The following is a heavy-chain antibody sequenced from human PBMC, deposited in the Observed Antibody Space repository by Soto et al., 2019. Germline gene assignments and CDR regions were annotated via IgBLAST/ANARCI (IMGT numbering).Heavy chain of an antibody. J-gene: IGHJ4*02. V-gene: IGHV2-5*02. CDR1: GFSLTTSGVG. Sequence: QITLNESGPTVVRPTETLTLTCRFSGFSLTTSGVGVGWIRQSPGKAPEWLALIYWDDDKRYSASLKSRLTIPKYTSQNQVVLTVSDLDPTDTATYYCAHRVLRTVFGLVTTTAIYFDFWGQGTPVAVSS. CDR3: AHRVLRTVFGLVTTTAIYFDF. CDR2: IYWDDDK. D-gene: IGHD3-3*01.